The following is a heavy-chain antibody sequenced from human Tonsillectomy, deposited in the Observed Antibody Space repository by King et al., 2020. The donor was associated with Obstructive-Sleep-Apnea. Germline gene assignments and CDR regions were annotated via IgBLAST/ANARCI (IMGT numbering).Heavy chain of an antibody. Sequence: QVQLQQWGAGLLKPSETLSLTCTVYGGSFSGYYWSWIRQPPGKGLEWIGEINHSGSTNYNPSLKSRVTISVDTSKNQFSLKLSSVTAADTAVYYCARGGIVGATTFDYWGQGTLVTVSS. J-gene: IGHJ4*02. V-gene: IGHV4-34*01. CDR3: ARGGIVGATTFDY. CDR2: INHSGST. CDR1: GGSFSGYY. D-gene: IGHD1-26*01.